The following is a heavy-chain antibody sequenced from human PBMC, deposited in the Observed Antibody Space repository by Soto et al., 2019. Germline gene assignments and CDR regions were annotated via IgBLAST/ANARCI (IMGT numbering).Heavy chain of an antibody. CDR3: ATRERFYDWLDA. CDR2: IYSSGST. V-gene: IGHV4-4*07. J-gene: IGHJ5*02. D-gene: IGHD3-3*01. CDR1: GGSISTYY. Sequence: PSETLSLTCTVSGGSISTYYWTWIRQTPGKGLDWIGRIYSSGSTEYNPALQSRVTMSLDKSNNHFALKLSSGTAADTPLYYCATRERFYDWLDAWGPGTLVTVSS.